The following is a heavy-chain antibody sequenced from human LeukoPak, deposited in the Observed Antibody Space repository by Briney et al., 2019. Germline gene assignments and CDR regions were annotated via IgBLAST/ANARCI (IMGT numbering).Heavy chain of an antibody. V-gene: IGHV3-23*01. J-gene: IGHJ4*02. CDR1: GFTFSSYA. D-gene: IGHD3-22*01. CDR2: ISGSGGST. CDR3: AKSLGSSGYYYVFDY. Sequence: QAGGSLRLSCAASGFTFSSYAMSWVRQAPGKGLEWVSAISGSGGSTYYADSVKGRFTISRDNSKNTLYLQMNSLRAEDTAVYYCAKSLGSSGYYYVFDYWGQGTLVTVSS.